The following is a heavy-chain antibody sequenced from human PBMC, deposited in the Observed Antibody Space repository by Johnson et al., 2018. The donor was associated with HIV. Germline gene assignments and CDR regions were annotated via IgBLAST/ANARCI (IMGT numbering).Heavy chain of an antibody. J-gene: IGHJ3*02. CDR2: ISYDGSNK. Sequence: QVQLVESGGGVVQPGRSLRLSCAASGFTFSSYGMHWVRQAPGKGLGWVAVISYDGSNKYYADSVKGRFTISRDDSKKTRYLQMNSLTTEDTAVYYCTTVLRPKPLDAFDIWGQGTMVTVCS. CDR1: GFTFSSYG. CDR3: TTVLRPKPLDAFDI. V-gene: IGHV3-30*03.